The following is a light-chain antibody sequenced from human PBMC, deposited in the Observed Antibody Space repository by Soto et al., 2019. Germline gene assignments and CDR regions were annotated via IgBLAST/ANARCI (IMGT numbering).Light chain of an antibody. J-gene: IGLJ2*01. V-gene: IGLV2-14*01. Sequence: QSVLTQPASVSGSPGQSITISFTGTSSDVGDYNYVSWYQQHPGKAPKLMIYEVSNRPSGVSNRFSGSKSGNTASLTISGLQAEDEADYYCSSYTSSSTRVFGGGTKVTVL. CDR1: SSDVGDYNY. CDR2: EVS. CDR3: SSYTSSSTRV.